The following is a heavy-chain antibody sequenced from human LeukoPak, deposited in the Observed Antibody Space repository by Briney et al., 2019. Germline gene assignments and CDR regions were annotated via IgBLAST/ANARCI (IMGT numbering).Heavy chain of an antibody. CDR1: GYSFTSYW. CDR2: IYPGDSDT. Sequence: GASLKISCKGSGYSFTSYWIGWVRQLPGKGLEWMGIIYPGDSDTRYSPSFQGQVTISADKSISTAYLQWSSLKASDTAMYYCARPRCSGGSCTTPNWFDPWGQGTLVTVSS. V-gene: IGHV5-51*01. J-gene: IGHJ5*02. D-gene: IGHD2-15*01. CDR3: ARPRCSGGSCTTPNWFDP.